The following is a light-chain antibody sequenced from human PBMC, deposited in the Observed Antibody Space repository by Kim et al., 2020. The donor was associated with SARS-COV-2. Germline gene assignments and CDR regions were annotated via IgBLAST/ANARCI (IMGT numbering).Light chain of an antibody. CDR2: GKN. CDR1: SLISCQ. J-gene: IGLJ3*02. Sequence: ALGHTVRITNQGNSLISCQASWYRQKPGQAPVLVIYGKNNRPSGIPDRFSCSSSGNTASLTITGAQAEDEADYYCNSRDSSGNHWVFGGGTQLTVL. CDR3: NSRDSSGNHWV. V-gene: IGLV3-19*01.